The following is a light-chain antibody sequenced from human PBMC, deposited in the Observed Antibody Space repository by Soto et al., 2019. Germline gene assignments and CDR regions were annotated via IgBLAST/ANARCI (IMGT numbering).Light chain of an antibody. V-gene: IGKV1-33*01. CDR2: DAS. Sequence: DIQMTQSPSSLSASVGDRVTITCQASQDISNYLNWYQQKPGKAPKLLIYDASNLETGVPSRFSGSGSGTDFTFTISSPQPQDIATYYCQQYDNLPLFFGPGTKVDIK. J-gene: IGKJ3*01. CDR1: QDISNY. CDR3: QQYDNLPLF.